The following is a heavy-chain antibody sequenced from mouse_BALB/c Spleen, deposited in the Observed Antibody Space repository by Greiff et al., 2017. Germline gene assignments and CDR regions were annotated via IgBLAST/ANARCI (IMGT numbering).Heavy chain of an antibody. J-gene: IGHJ4*01. Sequence: EVQLQQSGTVLARPGASVKMSCKASGYSFTSYWMHWVKQRPGQGLEWIGAIYPGNSDTSYNQKFKGKAKLTAVTSASTAYMELSSLTNEDSAVYYCTRGASRGVRVMDYWGQGTSVTVSS. D-gene: IGHD2-14*01. CDR2: IYPGNSDT. V-gene: IGHV1-5*01. CDR3: TRGASRGVRVMDY. CDR1: GYSFTSYW.